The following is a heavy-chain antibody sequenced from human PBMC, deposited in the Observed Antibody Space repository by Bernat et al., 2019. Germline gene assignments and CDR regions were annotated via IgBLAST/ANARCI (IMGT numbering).Heavy chain of an antibody. Sequence: EVQLLESGGGLVQPGGSLRLSCAASGFTFGTYSMNWVRQAPGQGPEWVSGINDNGLKTYYTDSVRGRFSISRDNSKSTLYLQMNSLRADDTAIYYCAQDPNYGSGSWGQGTVVTVSS. V-gene: IGHV3-23*01. J-gene: IGHJ5*02. D-gene: IGHD3-10*01. CDR3: AQDPNYGSGS. CDR1: GFTFGTYS. CDR2: INDNGLKT.